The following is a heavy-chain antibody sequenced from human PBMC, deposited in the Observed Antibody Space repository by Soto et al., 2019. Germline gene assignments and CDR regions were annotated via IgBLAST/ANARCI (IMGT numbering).Heavy chain of an antibody. Sequence: EVQLVESGGGLVQPGGSLRLSCAASGFTFSSYWMSWVRQAPGKGLEWVANIKQDGSEKYYVDSVKGRFTISRDNAKNSVYRQMNSLRPEDSCVYYCERDGRDGYNWVPYGHWGPGTLVTVFS. D-gene: IGHD5-12*01. J-gene: IGHJ4*02. V-gene: IGHV3-7*05. CDR3: ERDGRDGYNWVPYGH. CDR1: GFTFSSYW. CDR2: IKQDGSEK.